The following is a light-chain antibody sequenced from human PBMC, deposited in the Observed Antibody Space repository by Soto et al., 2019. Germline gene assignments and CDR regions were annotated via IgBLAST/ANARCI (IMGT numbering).Light chain of an antibody. V-gene: IGKV3-15*01. CDR1: QSVSNN. CDR3: QQYNNWPRT. CDR2: GAS. Sequence: EIVMTQSPATLSVSPGERATLSCRASQSVSNNLAWYQQKPGQAPRLLIYGASTRATGIPARFSGSGSGTEFTVNISSLQSEDFAVYYCQQYNNWPRTFGQGTKVETK. J-gene: IGKJ1*01.